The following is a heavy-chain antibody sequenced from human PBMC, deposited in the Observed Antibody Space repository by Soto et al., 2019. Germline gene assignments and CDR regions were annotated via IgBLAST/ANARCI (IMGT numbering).Heavy chain of an antibody. Sequence: EVQLAESGGGLVQPGGSLRLSCAASGFTFSDHYMDWVRLAPGKGLEWVGRSRDKVHSHTTEYAASVKGRFTISRGDSDNSLYLQMNSLKTEHTAVYYCARGVVSTGYFDYWGQGTLVTVSS. CDR2: SRDKVHSHTT. J-gene: IGHJ4*02. CDR1: GFTFSDHY. V-gene: IGHV3-72*01. CDR3: ARGVVSTGYFDY. D-gene: IGHD5-12*01.